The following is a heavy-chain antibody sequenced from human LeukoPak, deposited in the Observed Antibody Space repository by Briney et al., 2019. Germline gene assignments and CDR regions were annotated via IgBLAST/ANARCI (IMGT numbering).Heavy chain of an antibody. CDR2: IRGDNGNT. D-gene: IGHD1-26*01. CDR1: GYTFSNYG. J-gene: IGHJ5*02. CDR3: ARALVGATVWFDP. Sequence: ASVKVSCKASGYTFSNYGISWVRQAPGQGLEWVGWIRGDNGNTNYAQKLQGRVTMTTDTSTSTAYMELRSLGSDETAVYYCARALVGATVWFDPWGQGTLVTVSS. V-gene: IGHV1-18*01.